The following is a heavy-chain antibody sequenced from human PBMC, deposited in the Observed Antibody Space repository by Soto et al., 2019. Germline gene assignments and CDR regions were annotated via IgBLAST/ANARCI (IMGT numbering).Heavy chain of an antibody. J-gene: IGHJ3*02. V-gene: IGHV1-69*06. D-gene: IGHD3-22*01. CDR3: ATVRPNITMIVVAHAFDI. CDR2: IIPIFGTA. Sequence: ASVKVSCKASGGTFSSYAISWVRQAPGQGLEWMGGIIPIFGTANYAQKFQGRVTITADKSTSTAYMELSSLRSEDTAVYYCATVRPNITMIVVAHAFDIWGQGTMVTVSS. CDR1: GGTFSSYA.